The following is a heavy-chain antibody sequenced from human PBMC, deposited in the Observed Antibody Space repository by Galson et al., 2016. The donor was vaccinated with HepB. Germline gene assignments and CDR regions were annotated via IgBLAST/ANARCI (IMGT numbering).Heavy chain of an antibody. CDR3: ARGVTSFDL. V-gene: IGHV3-48*02. CDR1: GVTFRSYS. D-gene: IGHD3-16*01. J-gene: IGHJ3*01. Sequence: SLRLSCAASGVTFRSYSMNWVRQTPGRGLESISYISSSSSTIFYADSVKGRFTISRDNANNSLFLQMNSLRDEDTAVYYCARGVTSFDLWGQGTIVTVS. CDR2: ISSSSSTI.